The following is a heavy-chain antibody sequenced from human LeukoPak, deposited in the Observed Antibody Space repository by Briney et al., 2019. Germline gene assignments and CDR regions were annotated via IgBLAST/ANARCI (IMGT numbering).Heavy chain of an antibody. Sequence: ASVKVSCKASVDSFIGYYVHWVRQAPGQGLEWVGWISAYNGNTNYAQKLQGRVTMTTDTSTSTAYMELRSLRSDDTAVYYCARGYSYGPYYYYYYMDVWGKGTTVTVSS. CDR3: ARGYSYGPYYYYYYMDV. D-gene: IGHD5-18*01. CDR2: ISAYNGNT. CDR1: VDSFIGYY. J-gene: IGHJ6*03. V-gene: IGHV1-18*04.